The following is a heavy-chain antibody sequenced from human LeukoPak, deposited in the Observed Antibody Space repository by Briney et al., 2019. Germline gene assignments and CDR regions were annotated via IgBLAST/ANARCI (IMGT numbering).Heavy chain of an antibody. CDR2: INTDGSST. V-gene: IGHV3-74*01. J-gene: IGHJ6*02. Sequence: GGSLRLSCAGSGFTFSSYWMHWVRQVPGRGLVWVSQINTDGSSTNYADSVKGRFTISRDNAKNTLYLQMNSLRAEDTAVYYCARDKTPESGMDVWGQGTTVTVSS. CDR1: GFTFSSYW. CDR3: ARDKTPESGMDV.